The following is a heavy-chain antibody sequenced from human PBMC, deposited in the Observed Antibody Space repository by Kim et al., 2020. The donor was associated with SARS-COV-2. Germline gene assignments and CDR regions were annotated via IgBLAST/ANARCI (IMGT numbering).Heavy chain of an antibody. Sequence: SETLSLTCTVSRGSVSTHYWSWIRQPAGKGLEWIGRISASGNTNYNPSLESRVTMSIDTSNNQFSLKMTSVTAADTAVYYCARTGYCFDYWGQGTLVTVSS. V-gene: IGHV4-4*07. CDR3: ARTGYCFDY. CDR2: ISASGNT. CDR1: RGSVSTHY. J-gene: IGHJ4*02. D-gene: IGHD1-1*01.